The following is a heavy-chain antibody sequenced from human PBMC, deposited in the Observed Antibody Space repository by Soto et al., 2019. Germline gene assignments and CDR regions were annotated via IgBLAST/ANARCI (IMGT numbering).Heavy chain of an antibody. CDR1: GGSISSSSYY. CDR2: IYYSGST. D-gene: IGHD3-10*01. V-gene: IGHV4-39*07. CDR3: ARDSEFGSHGPLDP. J-gene: IGHJ5*02. Sequence: PSETLSLTCTVSGGSISSSSYYWGWIRQPPGKGLEWIGSIYYSGSTYYNPSLKSRVTISVDTSKNQFSLKLSSVTVADTAVYYCARDSEFGSHGPLDPWGQGTLVTVSS.